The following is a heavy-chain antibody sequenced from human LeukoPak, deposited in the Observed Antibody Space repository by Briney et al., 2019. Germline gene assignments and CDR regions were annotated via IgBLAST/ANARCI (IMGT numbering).Heavy chain of an antibody. D-gene: IGHD2-2*01. CDR3: ARDCSSTSCYLIGFDP. CDR2: IIPILGIA. CDR1: GGTFSSYA. Sequence: SVKVSCKASGGTFSSYAISWVRQAPGQGLEWMGRIIPILGIANYAQKFQGRVTITADKSTSTAYMELSSLRSEDTAVYYCARDCSSTSCYLIGFDPWGQGTLVTVSS. V-gene: IGHV1-69*04. J-gene: IGHJ5*02.